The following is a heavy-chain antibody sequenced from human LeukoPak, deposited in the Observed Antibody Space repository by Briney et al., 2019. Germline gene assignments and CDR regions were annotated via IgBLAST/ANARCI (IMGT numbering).Heavy chain of an antibody. V-gene: IGHV3-74*01. CDR3: ARDFTYYYDSSGYYHFDY. CDR1: GFTFSSYW. J-gene: IGHJ4*02. CDR2: INSDGSST. D-gene: IGHD3-22*01. Sequence: PGGSLRLSCAASGFTFSSYWMHWVRRAPGKGLVWVSRINSDGSSTSYADSVKGRFTISRDNAKNTLYLQMNSLRAEDTAVYYCARDFTYYYDSSGYYHFDYWGQGTLVTVSS.